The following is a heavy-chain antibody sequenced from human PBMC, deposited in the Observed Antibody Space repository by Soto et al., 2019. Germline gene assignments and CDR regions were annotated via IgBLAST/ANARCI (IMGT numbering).Heavy chain of an antibody. J-gene: IGHJ4*02. Sequence: GGSLRLSCAASGFTFSSFAMSWVRQAPGEGLEWVSTVSGTGGSTYCADSVKGRFTISRDNSKNTLYLQMNSLRAEDTAVYFCAKDAAIGYCSGGSCHAGGDYWGQGTLVTVSS. V-gene: IGHV3-23*01. CDR1: GFTFSSFA. CDR3: AKDAAIGYCSGGSCHAGGDY. CDR2: VSGTGGST. D-gene: IGHD2-15*01.